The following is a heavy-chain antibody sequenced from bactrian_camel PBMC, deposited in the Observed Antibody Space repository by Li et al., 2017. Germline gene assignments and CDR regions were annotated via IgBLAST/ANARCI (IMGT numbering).Heavy chain of an antibody. V-gene: IGHV3S55*01. D-gene: IGHD6*01. CDR3: AADARQYAGSWRSLVAESFDY. CDR2: IDSEGTT. J-gene: IGHJ4*01. CDR1: GVTGNRYC. Sequence: HVQLVESGGGSVQAGGSLRLSCPASGVTGNRYCMHWFRQVPGKEREGVAAIDSEGTTNYAASVKGRFTISRDDVKHTLYLQMNSLKPEDNAMYYCAADARQYAGSWRSLVAESFDYWGQGTQVTVS.